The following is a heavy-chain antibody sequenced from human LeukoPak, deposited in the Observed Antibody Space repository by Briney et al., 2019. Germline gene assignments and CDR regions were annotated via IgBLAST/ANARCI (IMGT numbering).Heavy chain of an antibody. Sequence: PGGSLRLSCGASGFTVSSNYMSWVRQAPGKGLEWVSVIYSGGSTYYADSVKGRFTISRDNAKNSLYLQMNSLRAEDTAVYYCASYCSGGSCYGKTFDYWGQGTLVTVSS. J-gene: IGHJ4*02. D-gene: IGHD2-15*01. CDR2: IYSGGST. CDR3: ASYCSGGSCYGKTFDY. CDR1: GFTVSSNY. V-gene: IGHV3-66*01.